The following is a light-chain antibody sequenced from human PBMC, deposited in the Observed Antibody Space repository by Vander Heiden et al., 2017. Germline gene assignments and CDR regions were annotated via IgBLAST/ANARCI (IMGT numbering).Light chain of an antibody. J-gene: IGKJ1*01. V-gene: IGKV1-5*03. CDR2: KAS. CDR1: QSLNNW. CDR3: QQDNTYSWT. Sequence: DIQMTQSPSTLSASVGDRVTITCRASQSLNNWLAWYQQKPGKAPKLLIYKASSLESAVPSRFTRSGSGTEFTLTISSLHPDHFATYYCQQDNTYSWTFGQGTKVEIK.